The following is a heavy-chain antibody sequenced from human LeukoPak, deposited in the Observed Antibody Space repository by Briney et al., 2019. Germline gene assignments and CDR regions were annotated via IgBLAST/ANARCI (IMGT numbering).Heavy chain of an antibody. CDR1: GFTVSSHY. J-gene: IGHJ4*02. Sequence: GGSLRLSCAASGFTVSSHYMSWVRQAPGKGLEWVSVIYSGGSTYYADSVKGRFTISRDNSKNTLYLQMNSLRAEDTAVYYCARTTVVKAFDYWGQGTLVTVSS. CDR3: ARTTVVKAFDY. D-gene: IGHD4-23*01. CDR2: IYSGGST. V-gene: IGHV3-53*01.